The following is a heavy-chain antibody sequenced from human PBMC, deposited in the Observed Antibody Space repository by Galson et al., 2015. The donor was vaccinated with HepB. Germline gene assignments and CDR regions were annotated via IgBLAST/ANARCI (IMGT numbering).Heavy chain of an antibody. D-gene: IGHD4-17*01. CDR3: AKDIRGGDYGDYNWFDP. Sequence: SLRLSCAASGFTFDDYAMHWVRQAPGKGLEWVSGISWNSGSIAYADSVKGRFTISRDNAKNSLYLQMNSLRAEDTASYYCAKDIRGGDYGDYNWFDPWGQGTLVTVSS. V-gene: IGHV3-9*01. CDR1: GFTFDDYA. CDR2: ISWNSGSI. J-gene: IGHJ5*02.